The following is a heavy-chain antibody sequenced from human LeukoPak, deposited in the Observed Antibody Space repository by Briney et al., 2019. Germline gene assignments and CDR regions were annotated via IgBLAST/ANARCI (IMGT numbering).Heavy chain of an antibody. CDR1: GFTFDDYA. D-gene: IGHD5-12*01. CDR2: ISWNSGSI. Sequence: GGSLRLSCAASGFTFDDYAMHWVRQAPGKGLEWVSGISWNSGSIGYADSVKGRFTISRDSSKNILYLQMNNLRAEDTAVYYCARGPSGYHNTGGQGTLVTVSS. V-gene: IGHV3-9*01. CDR3: ARGPSGYHNT. J-gene: IGHJ4*02.